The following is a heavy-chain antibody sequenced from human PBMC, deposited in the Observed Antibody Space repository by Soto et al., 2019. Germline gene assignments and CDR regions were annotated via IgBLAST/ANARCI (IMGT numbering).Heavy chain of an antibody. CDR1: GFTFSSYW. D-gene: IGHD1-7*01. V-gene: IGHV3-74*01. CDR3: AKDMNSVPEY. J-gene: IGHJ4*02. CDR2: IKTDGSIT. Sequence: EVQLVESGGGLVQPGGSLRLSCAASGFTFSSYWMYWVRQAPGKGLVWVSRIKTDGSITSYADSVKGRFTVSRDNARDMLYLQMNSLRAEDTAVYYCAKDMNSVPEYWGQGTLVTLSS.